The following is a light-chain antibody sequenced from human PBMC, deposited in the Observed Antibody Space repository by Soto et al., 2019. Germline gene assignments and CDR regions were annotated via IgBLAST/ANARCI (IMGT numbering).Light chain of an antibody. V-gene: IGLV2-14*01. CDR2: DVS. Sequence: ALTQPASVSGSPGQSITMSCAGTSADIGAFNYVSWYQHHPDKVPKLLIYDVSNRPSGVSTRFSASKSANTASLTISGLQADDEADYYCSSYSTTSALVFGGGTQLTVL. CDR1: SADIGAFNY. CDR3: SSYSTTSALV. J-gene: IGLJ7*01.